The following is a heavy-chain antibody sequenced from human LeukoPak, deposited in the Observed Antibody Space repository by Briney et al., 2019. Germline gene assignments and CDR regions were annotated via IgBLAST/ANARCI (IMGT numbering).Heavy chain of an antibody. V-gene: IGHV3-30*02. CDR2: IRYDGSNK. Sequence: SGGSLRLSCAASGFTFSSYGMHWVRQAPGKGLEWVAFIRYDGSNKYYADSVKGRFTISRDNSKNTLYLQMNSLRSEDTAVYYCARVIDTVTRAFDYWGQGTLVTVSS. CDR3: ARVIDTVTRAFDY. D-gene: IGHD4-17*01. CDR1: GFTFSSYG. J-gene: IGHJ4*02.